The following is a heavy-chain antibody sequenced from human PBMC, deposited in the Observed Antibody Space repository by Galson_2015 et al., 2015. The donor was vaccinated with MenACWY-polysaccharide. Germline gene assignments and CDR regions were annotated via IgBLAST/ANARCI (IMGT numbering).Heavy chain of an antibody. Sequence: SLRLSCAGSGDTFSSYGMGWVRQAPGKGLEWVSGLSPTTGNTYYADSVRGRFTISRDNSKNTLYLQMNSLRAEDTAVYYCAKGAAHYGSGNYYDYWGQGTQVTVSS. CDR1: GDTFSSYG. V-gene: IGHV3-23*01. CDR2: LSPTTGNT. J-gene: IGHJ4*02. D-gene: IGHD3-10*01. CDR3: AKGAAHYGSGNYYDY.